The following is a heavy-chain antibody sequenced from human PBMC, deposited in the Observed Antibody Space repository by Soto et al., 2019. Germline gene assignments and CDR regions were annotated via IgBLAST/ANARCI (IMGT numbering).Heavy chain of an antibody. J-gene: IGHJ4*02. CDR3: AKDGSDTWHSSGWYEFDY. CDR1: GFTFDDYT. V-gene: IGHV3-43*01. D-gene: IGHD6-19*01. CDR2: ISWDGGST. Sequence: GGSLRLSCAASGFTFDDYTMHWVRQAPGKGLEWVSLISWDGGSTYYADSVKGRFTISRDNSKNSLYLQMNSLRTEDTALYYCAKDGSDTWHSSGWYEFDYWGQGTLATVSS.